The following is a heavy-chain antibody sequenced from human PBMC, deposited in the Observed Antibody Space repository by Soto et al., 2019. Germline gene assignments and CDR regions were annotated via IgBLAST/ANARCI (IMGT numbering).Heavy chain of an antibody. J-gene: IGHJ4*02. Sequence: EVQLVESGGGLVKPGGSLRLSCAASGFTFSSYSMNWVRQAPGKGLEWVSSIRSSSSYIYYADSVKGRFTISRDNTKNSLYLQMNSLRAEDTAVYYCARVYQFRTIYFAYWGQGTLVTVSS. CDR3: ARVYQFRTIYFAY. V-gene: IGHV3-21*01. D-gene: IGHD2-8*01. CDR1: GFTFSSYS. CDR2: IRSSSSYI.